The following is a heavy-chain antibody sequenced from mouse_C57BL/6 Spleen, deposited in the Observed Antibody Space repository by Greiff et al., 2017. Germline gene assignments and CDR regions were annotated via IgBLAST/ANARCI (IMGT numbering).Heavy chain of an antibody. J-gene: IGHJ4*01. CDR1: GFTFSDYY. CDR2: INYDGSST. D-gene: IGHD2-1*01. CDR3: ARIYYGNFDD. V-gene: IGHV5-16*01. Sequence: EVKLMESEGGLVQPGSSMKLSCTASGFTFSDYYMAWVRQVPEKGLEWVANINYDGSSTYYLDSLKSRFIISRDNAKNILYLQMSSLKSEDTATYYCARIYYGNFDDWGQGTSVTVSS.